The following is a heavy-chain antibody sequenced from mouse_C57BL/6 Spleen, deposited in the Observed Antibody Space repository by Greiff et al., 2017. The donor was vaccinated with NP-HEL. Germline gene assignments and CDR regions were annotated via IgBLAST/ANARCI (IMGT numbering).Heavy chain of an antibody. CDR2: INPNNGGT. D-gene: IGHD2-3*01. CDR3: ARAPWLLGAMDY. CDR1: GYTFTDYN. Sequence: LVKPGASVKIPCKASGYTFTDYNMDWVKQSHGKSLEWIGDINPNNGGTIYNQKFKGKATLTVDKSSSTAYMELRSLTSEDTAVYYCARAPWLLGAMDYWGQGTSVTVSS. J-gene: IGHJ4*01. V-gene: IGHV1-18*01.